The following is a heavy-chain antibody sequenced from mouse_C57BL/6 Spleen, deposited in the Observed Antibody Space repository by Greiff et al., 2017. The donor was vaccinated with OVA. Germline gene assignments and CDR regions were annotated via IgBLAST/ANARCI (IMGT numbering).Heavy chain of an antibody. CDR1: GYTFTSYG. D-gene: IGHD1-1*01. Sequence: QVHVKQSGAELARPGASVKLSCKASGYTFTSYGISWVKQRTGQGLEWIGEIYPRSGNTYYNEKFKGKATLTADKSSSTAYMELRSLTSEDSAVYFCARWRSSYVGDYWGQGTSVTVSS. CDR2: IYPRSGNT. V-gene: IGHV1-81*01. CDR3: ARWRSSYVGDY. J-gene: IGHJ4*01.